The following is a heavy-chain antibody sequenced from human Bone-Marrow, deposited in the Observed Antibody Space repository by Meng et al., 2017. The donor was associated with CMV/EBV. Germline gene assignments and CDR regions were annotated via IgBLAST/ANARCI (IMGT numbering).Heavy chain of an antibody. J-gene: IGHJ6*02. D-gene: IGHD2-8*01. V-gene: IGHV1-2*02. CDR1: GYTFTGYY. Sequence: ASVKVSCKASGYTFTGYYMHWVRQAPGQGLEWMGWINPNSGGTNYAQKFQGRVTMTRDTSISTAYMELSRLRSDDTAVYYCAKDFPGRNRVFDGHYGMDVWGQGTTVTVSS. CDR3: AKDFPGRNRVFDGHYGMDV. CDR2: INPNSGGT.